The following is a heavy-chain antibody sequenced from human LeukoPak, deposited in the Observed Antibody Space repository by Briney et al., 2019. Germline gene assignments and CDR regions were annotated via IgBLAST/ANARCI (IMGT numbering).Heavy chain of an antibody. J-gene: IGHJ4*02. D-gene: IGHD5-18*01. V-gene: IGHV3-30*02. CDR1: GFTFSSYG. CDR3: AKERDTAMVTIDY. CDR2: IRYDGSNK. Sequence: GGSLRLSCAASGFTFSSYGMHWVRQAPGKGLEWVAFIRYDGSNKYYADSAKGRFTISRDNSKNTLYLQMNSLRAEDTAVYYCAKERDTAMVTIDYWGQGTLVTVSS.